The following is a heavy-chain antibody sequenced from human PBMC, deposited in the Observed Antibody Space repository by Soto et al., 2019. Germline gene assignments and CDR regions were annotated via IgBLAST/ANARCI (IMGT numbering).Heavy chain of an antibody. V-gene: IGHV1-3*01. J-gene: IGHJ4*02. CDR1: GYTFTSYA. D-gene: IGHD1-26*01. CDR3: ARGASPLIDY. Sequence: QVQLVQSGAEVKKPGASVKVSRKASGYTFTSYAMHWVRQAPGQRLEWMGWINAGNGNTKYSQKFQGRVTITRDTSASTAYMEVSSLRSEDTAVYYCARGASPLIDYWGQGTLVTVSS. CDR2: INAGNGNT.